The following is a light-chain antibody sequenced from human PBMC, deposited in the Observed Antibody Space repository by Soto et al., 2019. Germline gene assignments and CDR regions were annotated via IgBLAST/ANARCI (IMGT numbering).Light chain of an antibody. Sequence: ILMTQSPATLSVSPGERATLSCRASQSASNNLAWYQQKPGQAPRLLIYDASTRATGIPARFSGSGSGTEFTLTISGLQSEDFAVYYCQQYNYWPPWMFGHATKVEIK. CDR1: QSASNN. CDR3: QQYNYWPPWM. CDR2: DAS. V-gene: IGKV3-15*01. J-gene: IGKJ1*01.